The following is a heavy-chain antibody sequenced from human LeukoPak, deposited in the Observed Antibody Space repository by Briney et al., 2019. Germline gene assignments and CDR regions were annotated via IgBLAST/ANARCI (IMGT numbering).Heavy chain of an antibody. CDR3: ARAYYGSGSYSGSSFDY. Sequence: SVKVSCKGSGGTFSSYTISWVRQAPGQGLEWMGRIIPILGIANYAQKFQGRVTITADKSTSTAYMELSSLRSEDTAVYYCARAYYGSGSYSGSSFDYWGQGTLVTVSS. J-gene: IGHJ4*02. V-gene: IGHV1-69*02. D-gene: IGHD3-10*01. CDR2: IIPILGIA. CDR1: GGTFSSYT.